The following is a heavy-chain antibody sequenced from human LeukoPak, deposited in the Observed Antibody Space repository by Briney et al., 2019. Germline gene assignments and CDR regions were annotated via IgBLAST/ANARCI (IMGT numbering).Heavy chain of an antibody. V-gene: IGHV3-15*01. CDR3: ARGRRYYYGSGSVWGGHLNDY. D-gene: IGHD3-10*01. Sequence: GGSLRLSCAASGFTFSNAWMSWVRQTPGKGLEWVGRIKSKSDGGTTDYAAPVKGRFTISRDDSKNTLYLQMNSLRAEDTAVYYCARGRRYYYGSGSVWGGHLNDYWGQGTLVTVSS. CDR2: IKSKSDGGTT. CDR1: GFTFSNAW. J-gene: IGHJ4*02.